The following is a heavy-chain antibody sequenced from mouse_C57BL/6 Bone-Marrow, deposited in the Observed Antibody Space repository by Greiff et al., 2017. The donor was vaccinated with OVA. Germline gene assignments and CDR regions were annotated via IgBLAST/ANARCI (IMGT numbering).Heavy chain of an antibody. CDR1: GYTFTDYY. V-gene: IGHV1-76*01. CDR3: ARADYYGSSYDAMDY. D-gene: IGHD1-1*01. CDR2: IYPGSGNT. J-gene: IGHJ4*01. Sequence: VQLQQSGAELVRPGASVKLSCKASGYTFTDYYINWVKQRPGQGLEWIARIYPGSGNTYYNEKFKCKATLTAEKSSSTAYMQLSSLTSEDSAVYFCARADYYGSSYDAMDYWGQGTSVTVSS.